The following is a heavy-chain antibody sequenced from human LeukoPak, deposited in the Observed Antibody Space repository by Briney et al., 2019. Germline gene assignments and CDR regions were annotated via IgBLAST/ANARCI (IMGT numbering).Heavy chain of an antibody. CDR3: GKSQEDDTSGYYDSNFDY. CDR2: ISGSGGAT. J-gene: IGHJ4*02. D-gene: IGHD3-22*01. CDR1: GFTFSSYA. Sequence: GGSLRLSCAASGFTFSSYAMSWVRQAPGKGLEWVSAISGSGGATYYTDSVKGRFTISRDHSRNTLYLQMNSLRAEDTAVYYCGKSQEDDTSGYYDSNFDYWGQGTLVTVSS. V-gene: IGHV3-23*01.